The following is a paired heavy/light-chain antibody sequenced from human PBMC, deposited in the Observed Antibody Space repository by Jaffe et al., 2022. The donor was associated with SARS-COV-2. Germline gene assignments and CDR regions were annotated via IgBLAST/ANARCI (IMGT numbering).Heavy chain of an antibody. D-gene: IGHD1-7*01. CDR3: ARHNWNYGYYYGMDV. J-gene: IGHJ6*02. CDR1: GGSISSDNYY. CDR2: IYYRGST. Sequence: QLQLQESGPGLVKPSETLSLTCTVSGGSISSDNYYWGWIRLPPGKGLEWIGSIYYRGSTYYNPSLKSRVTLFVDSSKNQFSLKLSSVTAADTAVYYCARHNWNYGYYYGMDVWGQGTTVIVSS. V-gene: IGHV4-39*01.
Light chain of an antibody. CDR3: QQYGSSMYT. CDR1: QSVSSSY. V-gene: IGKV3-20*01. CDR2: GAS. J-gene: IGKJ2*01. Sequence: EIVLTQSPGTLSLSPGERATFSCRASQSVSSSYLAWYQQKPGQAPRLLIYGASSRATGIPDRFSGSGSGTDFTLTISRLEPEDFAVYYCQQYGSSMYTFGQGTKLEIK.